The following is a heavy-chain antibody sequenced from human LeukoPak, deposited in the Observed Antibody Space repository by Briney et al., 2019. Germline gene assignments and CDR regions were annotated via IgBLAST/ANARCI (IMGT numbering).Heavy chain of an antibody. CDR3: AKDILAAGLFFDY. CDR1: GFTFSTSW. V-gene: IGHV3-7*03. J-gene: IGHJ4*02. Sequence: GGSLRLSCAASGFTFSTSWMTWVRQAPGKGLEWVANIKEDGSEKYYVDSVKGRFTISRDNAKNSLYLQMNSLRADDTAVYYCAKDILAAGLFFDYWGQGILVTVSS. D-gene: IGHD6-13*01. CDR2: IKEDGSEK.